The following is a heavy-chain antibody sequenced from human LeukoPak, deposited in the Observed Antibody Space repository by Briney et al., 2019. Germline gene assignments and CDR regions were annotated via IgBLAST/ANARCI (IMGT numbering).Heavy chain of an antibody. CDR2: IYPGDSDT. D-gene: IGHD4-11*01. CDR1: GYSFTSYW. J-gene: IGHJ5*02. V-gene: IGHV5-51*01. Sequence: GESLKISCQGSGYSFTSYWIGWVRQMPGKGLEWMGIIYPGDSDTGYSPSFQGQVTISADKSISTAYLQWSSLKASDTAMYYCARRGDSNNNWFDPWGQGTLVTVSS. CDR3: ARRGDSNNNWFDP.